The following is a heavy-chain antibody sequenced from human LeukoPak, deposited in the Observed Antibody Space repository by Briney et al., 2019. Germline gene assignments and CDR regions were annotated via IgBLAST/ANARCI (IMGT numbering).Heavy chain of an antibody. CDR3: ARTKWELRRGPFDY. V-gene: IGHV1-69*06. D-gene: IGHD1-26*01. Sequence: ASVKVSCKASGGTFSSYAISWVRQAPGQGREWMGGIIPIFGTANYAQKFQGRVTITADKSTSTAYMELSSLRSEDTAVYYCARTKWELRRGPFDYWGQGTLVTVSS. J-gene: IGHJ4*02. CDR2: IIPIFGTA. CDR1: GGTFSSYA.